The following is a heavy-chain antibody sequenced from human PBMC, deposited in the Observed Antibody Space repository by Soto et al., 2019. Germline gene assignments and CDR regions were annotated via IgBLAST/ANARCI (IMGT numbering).Heavy chain of an antibody. D-gene: IGHD3-16*01. CDR1: GYTFTHYD. CDR2: RNPNTGNT. J-gene: IGHJ4*02. Sequence: QVQLVQSGADMKKPGASVNVSCKASGYTFTHYDINWVRQATGQGLEWMGWRNPNTGNTGFAQKFQDRVTMTRNTSISTAYMELSSLRSEDTALYFCARVGWGTPFDFWGQGTPVTVS. CDR3: ARVGWGTPFDF. V-gene: IGHV1-8*01.